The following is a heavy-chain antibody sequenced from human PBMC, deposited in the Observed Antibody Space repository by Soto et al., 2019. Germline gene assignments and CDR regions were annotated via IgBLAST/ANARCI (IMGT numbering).Heavy chain of an antibody. CDR2: ISWDGGST. D-gene: IGHD3-10*01. J-gene: IGHJ6*02. CDR3: ARGRGAFYGMDV. CDR1: GFTFDDYT. Sequence: GGSLRLSCAASGFTFDDYTMHWVRQAPGKGLEWVSLISWDGGSTYYADSVKGRFTISRDNSKNSLYLQMNSLRAEDTAVYYCARGRGAFYGMDVWGQGTTVTVSS. V-gene: IGHV3-43*01.